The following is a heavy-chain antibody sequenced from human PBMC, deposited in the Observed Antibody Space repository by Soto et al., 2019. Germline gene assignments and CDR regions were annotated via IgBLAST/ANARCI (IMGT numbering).Heavy chain of an antibody. D-gene: IGHD6-13*01. CDR1: GFTFSSYA. CDR2: ISGSGGST. Sequence: EVQLLESGGGLVQPGGSLRLSCAASGFTFSSYAMNWVRQAPGKGLEWVLVISGSGGSTYYADSVKGRFTISRDNSKNTPYLQMNSLRAEDTAVYYCARRGPGTYFDDWGQGTLVTVSS. V-gene: IGHV3-23*01. CDR3: ARRGPGTYFDD. J-gene: IGHJ4*02.